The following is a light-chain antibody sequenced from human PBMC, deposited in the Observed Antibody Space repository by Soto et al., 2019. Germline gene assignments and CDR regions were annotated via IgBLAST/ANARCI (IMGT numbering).Light chain of an antibody. CDR3: LQYNSYWT. CDR1: QSLSSW. V-gene: IGKV1-5*03. Sequence: DIQMTQSPFTLSASVGDRVTITCRASQSLSSWLAWYQQKPGKVPKVLIYKTSSLESGVPSRFSGSGSGTEFTLTISSLQPDDFATYYCLQYNSYWTFCQGTKVEIK. J-gene: IGKJ1*01. CDR2: KTS.